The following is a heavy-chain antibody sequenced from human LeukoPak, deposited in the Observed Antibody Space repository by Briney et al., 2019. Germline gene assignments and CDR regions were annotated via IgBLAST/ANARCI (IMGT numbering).Heavy chain of an antibody. V-gene: IGHV3-53*01. CDR3: AGRRGSSFDY. D-gene: IGHD1-26*01. Sequence: GGSLRLSCAAPGFSVSAHYMSWVRQAPGKGLEWVSTLFGGDTIDYTDSVKGRFTISRGNSGNTLYLQMNNLRADDTAVYYCAGRRGSSFDYWGRGTQVIVSS. CDR2: LFGGDTI. J-gene: IGHJ4*02. CDR1: GFSVSAHY.